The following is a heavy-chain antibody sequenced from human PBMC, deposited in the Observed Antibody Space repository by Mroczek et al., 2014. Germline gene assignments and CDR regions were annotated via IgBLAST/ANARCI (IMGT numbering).Heavy chain of an antibody. CDR1: GYTFTGYY. CDR2: INPNSGGT. Sequence: QVQLVESGAEVKKPGASVKVSCKASGYTFTGYYMHWVRQAPGQGLEWMGWINPNSGGTNYAQKFQGRVTMTRDTSISTAYMELSRLRSDDTAVYYCARLFRRGIVVVPAAIRLDYWGQGTLVTVSS. CDR3: ARLFRRGIVVVPAAIRLDY. D-gene: IGHD2-2*02. J-gene: IGHJ4*02. V-gene: IGHV1-2*02.